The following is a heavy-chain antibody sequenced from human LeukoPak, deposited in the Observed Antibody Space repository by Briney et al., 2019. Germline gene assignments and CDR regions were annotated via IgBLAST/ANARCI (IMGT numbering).Heavy chain of an antibody. J-gene: IGHJ2*01. CDR2: IYYSGST. Sequence: SETLSLTCTVSGGSISSSSYYWGWIRQPPGKGLEWIGSIYYSGSTYYNPSLKSRVTISVDTSKNQFSLKLSSVTAADTAVYYCAREVVNWYFDLWGRGTLVTVSS. V-gene: IGHV4-39*07. D-gene: IGHD2-15*01. CDR1: GGSISSSSYY. CDR3: AREVVNWYFDL.